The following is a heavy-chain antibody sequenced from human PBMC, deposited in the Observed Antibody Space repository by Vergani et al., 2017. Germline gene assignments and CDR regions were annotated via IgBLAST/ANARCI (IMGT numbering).Heavy chain of an antibody. Sequence: QVQLQESGPGLVKPSETLSLTCTVSGGSISSYYWSWIRQPPGKGLEWIGYIYYSGSTNYNPSLKSRVTISVDTSKNQFSLKLSSVTAADTAVYYCARNYGYCSSTSCLDHYNWFDPWGQGTLVTVSS. D-gene: IGHD2-2*01. CDR2: IYYSGST. V-gene: IGHV4-59*01. CDR3: ARNYGYCSSTSCLDHYNWFDP. CDR1: GGSISSYY. J-gene: IGHJ5*02.